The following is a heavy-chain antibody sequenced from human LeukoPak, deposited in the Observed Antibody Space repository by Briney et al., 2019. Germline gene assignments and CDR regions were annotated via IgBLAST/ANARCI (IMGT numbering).Heavy chain of an antibody. CDR3: AKPAYYDSNGYYSPFDY. J-gene: IGHJ4*02. V-gene: IGHV3-23*01. CDR2: ISGSGGST. Sequence: GGSLRLSCAASGFTFSTYAVSWVRQAPGKGLEWVSAISGSGGSTYYADFVKGRFTISGDNSKNTVYLQMNSLRAEDTAVYYCAKPAYYDSNGYYSPFDYWGQGTLVTVSS. CDR1: GFTFSTYA. D-gene: IGHD3-22*01.